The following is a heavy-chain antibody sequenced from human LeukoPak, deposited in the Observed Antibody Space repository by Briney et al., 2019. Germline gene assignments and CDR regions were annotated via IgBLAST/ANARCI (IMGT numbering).Heavy chain of an antibody. Sequence: GGSLRLSCAASGSTFSSYAMSWVRQAPGKGLEWVSGISGSGGNVNYADSVKGRFTISRDNSKNTLYLQMNSLRAEDTAIYYCAKDQSVSRSYGHDYWGQGTLVIVPS. CDR2: ISGSGGNV. J-gene: IGHJ4*02. V-gene: IGHV3-23*01. CDR1: GSTFSSYA. D-gene: IGHD3-16*01. CDR3: AKDQSVSRSYGHDY.